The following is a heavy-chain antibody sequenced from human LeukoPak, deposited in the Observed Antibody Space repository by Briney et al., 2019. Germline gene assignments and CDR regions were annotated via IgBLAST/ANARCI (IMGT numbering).Heavy chain of an antibody. CDR1: GFTFSSFA. CDR3: ARDKESSGWYLTPYYYGMDV. D-gene: IGHD6-13*01. Sequence: EPGGSLRLSCAASGFTFSSFAMSWVRQAPGKGLEWISYIGSSSTYTHYADSVKGRFTISRDNVKNSLYLQMNSLRAEDTAVYYCARDKESSGWYLTPYYYGMDVWGKGTTVTVSS. CDR2: IGSSSTYT. J-gene: IGHJ6*04. V-gene: IGHV3-11*06.